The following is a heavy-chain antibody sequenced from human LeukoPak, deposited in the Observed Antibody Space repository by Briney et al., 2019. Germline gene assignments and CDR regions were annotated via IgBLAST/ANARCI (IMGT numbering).Heavy chain of an antibody. J-gene: IGHJ4*02. V-gene: IGHV1-2*02. CDR3: ARDPVNSSGGY. CDR2: INPNSGGT. D-gene: IGHD6-19*01. Sequence: ASVKVSCKASGYTFTGYYMHWVRQAPGQGLEWMGWINPNSGGTNYAQKFQGRVTMTRDTSISTAYMELSSLRSEDTAVYYCARDPVNSSGGYWGQGTLVTVSS. CDR1: GYTFTGYY.